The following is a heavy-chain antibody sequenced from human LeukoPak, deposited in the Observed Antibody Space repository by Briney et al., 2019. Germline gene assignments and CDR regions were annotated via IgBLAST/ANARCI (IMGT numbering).Heavy chain of an antibody. V-gene: IGHV3-23*01. D-gene: IGHD6-19*01. CDR2: ISGSGGST. CDR1: GFTFSSYA. J-gene: IGHJ6*02. CDR3: AKASGSSGWYVRYYYYYGMDV. Sequence: QAGGSLRLSCAASGFTFSSYAMSWVRQAPGKGLEWVSAISGSGGSTYYADSVKGRFTISRDNSKNTLYLQMNSLRAEDTAVYFCAKASGSSGWYVRYYYYYGMDVWGQGTTVTVSS.